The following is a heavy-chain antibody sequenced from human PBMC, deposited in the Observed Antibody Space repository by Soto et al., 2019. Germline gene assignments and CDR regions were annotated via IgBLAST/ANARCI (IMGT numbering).Heavy chain of an antibody. CDR1: GFTFSSYG. J-gene: IGHJ4*02. Sequence: QVQLVESGGGVVQPGRSLRLSCAASGFTFSSYGMHWVRQAPGKGLEWVAVIWYDGSNKYYADSVKGRFTISRDNSKKTLYLQMNSLRAEDTAVYYCARGDYYGSGSELGYWGQGTLVTVSS. CDR2: IWYDGSNK. V-gene: IGHV3-33*01. CDR3: ARGDYYGSGSELGY. D-gene: IGHD3-10*01.